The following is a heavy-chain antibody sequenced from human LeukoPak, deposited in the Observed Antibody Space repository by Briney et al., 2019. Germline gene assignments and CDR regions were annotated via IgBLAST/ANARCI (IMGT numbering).Heavy chain of an antibody. CDR1: GFTFSGSA. Sequence: GGSVRLSCAASGFTFSGSAIHWLRQASGRGLEWVGRIWSTAKTYATAYEASVKGRLTISRDESKNTAYLQMNSLKTEDTAVYYCARQPLEGYYYHYMDFWGKGTTVTISS. V-gene: IGHV3-73*01. CDR3: ARQPLEGYYYHYMDF. J-gene: IGHJ6*03. CDR2: IWSTAKTYAT.